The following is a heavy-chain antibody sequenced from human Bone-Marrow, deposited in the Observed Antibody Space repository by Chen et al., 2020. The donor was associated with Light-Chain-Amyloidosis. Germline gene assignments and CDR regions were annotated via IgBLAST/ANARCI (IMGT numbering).Heavy chain of an antibody. CDR1: GFTFASYT. Sequence: GLVKPGGSLRLSCAASGFTFASYTMNWVRQAPGKGLEWVSSIDSSGTYINYADSTRGRFTISRDNAKNSLYLQMNSLRAEDTAVYYCAEINTNWGQGTLVTVSS. CDR2: IDSSGTYI. V-gene: IGHV3-21*01. J-gene: IGHJ4*02. CDR3: AEINTN.